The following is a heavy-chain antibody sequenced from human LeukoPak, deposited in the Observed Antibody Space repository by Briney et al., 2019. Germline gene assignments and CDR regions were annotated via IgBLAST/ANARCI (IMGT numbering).Heavy chain of an antibody. D-gene: IGHD1-26*01. CDR2: IIPIFGTA. J-gene: IGHJ4*02. CDR1: GGTFSSYA. V-gene: IGHV1-69*13. CDR3: ASIRGSYYFRNLYYFDY. Sequence: SVKVSCKASGGTFSSYAISWVRRAPGQGLEWMGGIIPIFGTANYAQKFQGRVTITADESTSTAYMELSSLRSEDTAVYYCASIRGSYYFRNLYYFDYWGQGTLVTVSS.